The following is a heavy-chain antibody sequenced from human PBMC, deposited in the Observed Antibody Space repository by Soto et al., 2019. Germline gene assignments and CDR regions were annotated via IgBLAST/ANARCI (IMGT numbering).Heavy chain of an antibody. CDR2: IYYSGST. J-gene: IGHJ4*02. Sequence: QLQLQESGPGLVKPSETLSLTCTVSGGSISSSSYYWGWIRQPPGKGLEWIGSIYYSGSTYYNPSLKSRVTIYVDTSRNQCSLKRSSVTAADTAVYYCARLNPWEPGIAAAGCDYWGQGTLVTVSS. CDR3: ARLNPWEPGIAAAGCDY. CDR1: GGSISSSSYY. D-gene: IGHD6-13*01. V-gene: IGHV4-39*01.